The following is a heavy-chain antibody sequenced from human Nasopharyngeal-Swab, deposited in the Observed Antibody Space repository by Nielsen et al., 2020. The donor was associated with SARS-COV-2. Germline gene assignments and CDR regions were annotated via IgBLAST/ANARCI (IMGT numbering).Heavy chain of an antibody. Sequence: GGSLRLSCAASGFTFSSYAMSWVRQAPGKGLEWVSAISGSGGSTYYADSVKGRFTISRDNSKNTLYLQMNSLRAEDTAVYYCARDSRFRFDRDYYYGMDVWGQGTTVTVSS. J-gene: IGHJ6*02. D-gene: IGHD3-9*01. CDR1: GFTFSSYA. V-gene: IGHV3-23*01. CDR2: ISGSGGST. CDR3: ARDSRFRFDRDYYYGMDV.